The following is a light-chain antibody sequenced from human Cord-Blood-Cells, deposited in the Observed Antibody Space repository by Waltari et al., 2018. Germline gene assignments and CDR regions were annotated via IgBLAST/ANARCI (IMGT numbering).Light chain of an antibody. CDR1: QSVSSSY. CDR2: GAS. CDR3: QQYGSSPYT. V-gene: IGKV3-20*01. Sequence: EIVLTQSPGTLSLSPGERATLSCRASQSVSSSYLAWYQQKPGQAPRLLIYGASSRATGIPDRCSGSRSGTEFTLTSSRLEPEDFAGYYCQQYGSSPYTFGQGTKLEIK. J-gene: IGKJ2*01.